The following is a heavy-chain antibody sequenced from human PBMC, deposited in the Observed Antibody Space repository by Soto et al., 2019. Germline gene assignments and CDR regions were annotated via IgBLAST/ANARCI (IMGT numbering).Heavy chain of an antibody. CDR3: AKDLAFHRYYYDSSGYFRY. CDR1: GFTFSSYA. V-gene: IGHV3-23*01. D-gene: IGHD3-22*01. J-gene: IGHJ4*02. Sequence: TGGSLRLSCAASGFTFSSYAMSWVRQAPGKGLEWVSAISGSGGSTYYADSVKGRFTISRDNSKNTLYLQMNSLRAEDTAVYYCAKDLAFHRYYYDSSGYFRYWGQGTLVTVSS. CDR2: ISGSGGST.